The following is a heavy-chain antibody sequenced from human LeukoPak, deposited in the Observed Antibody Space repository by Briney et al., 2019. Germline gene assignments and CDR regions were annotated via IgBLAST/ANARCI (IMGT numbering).Heavy chain of an antibody. Sequence: ASVKVSCKASGYTFTSYAMHWVRQAPGQRLEWMGWINAGNGNTKYSQKFQGRVTITRDTSASTAYMELSSLRSEDTAVYYCARDSFDCSGGSCYSSDFDYWGQGTLVTVSS. CDR3: ARDSFDCSGGSCYSSDFDY. J-gene: IGHJ4*02. V-gene: IGHV1-3*01. CDR2: INAGNGNT. D-gene: IGHD2-15*01. CDR1: GYTFTSYA.